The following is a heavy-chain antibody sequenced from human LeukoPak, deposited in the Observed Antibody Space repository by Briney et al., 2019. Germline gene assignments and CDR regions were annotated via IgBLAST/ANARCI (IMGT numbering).Heavy chain of an antibody. V-gene: IGHV3-9*03. CDR2: ISWNSGRI. D-gene: IGHD3-22*01. Sequence: GGPLGLSCAASGFTFDDYGMHWIRQAPGKGLEWVSGISWNSGRIGYADSVKGRFTISRDNAKNSLYLQMNSLRAEDMALYYCAKDTQADYYDSSGYTDYWGQGTLVTVSS. CDR3: AKDTQADYYDSSGYTDY. CDR1: GFTFDDYG. J-gene: IGHJ4*02.